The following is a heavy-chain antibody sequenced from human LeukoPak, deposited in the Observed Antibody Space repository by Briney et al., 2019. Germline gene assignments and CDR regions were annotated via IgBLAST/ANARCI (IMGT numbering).Heavy chain of an antibody. J-gene: IGHJ4*02. D-gene: IGHD3-10*02. CDR2: INPNSGGT. CDR1: GYTFTGYY. V-gene: IGHV1-2*02. Sequence: GASVMVSCKASGYTFTGYYMHWVRQAPGQGLEWMGWINPNSGGTNYAQKFQGRATMTRDTSISTAYTKLSGLRSDDTAVYSGSRDGGGLNDVHADYWGEGTRVTVSS. CDR3: SRDGGGLNDVHADY.